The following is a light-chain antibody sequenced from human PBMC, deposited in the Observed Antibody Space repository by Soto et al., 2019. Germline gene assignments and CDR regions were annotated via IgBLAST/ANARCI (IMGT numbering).Light chain of an antibody. CDR2: GAS. CDR1: QSVRSTY. Sequence: EIVLTQSPGILSLSPGERATLSCRASQSVRSTYLAWYQQKPGQAPRLLIHGASSRATGIPDRFSGSGSGTDFTLTISRREPEDFAVYYCQYYSSSPSITFGQGTRLDIK. J-gene: IGKJ5*01. CDR3: QYYSSSPSIT. V-gene: IGKV3-20*01.